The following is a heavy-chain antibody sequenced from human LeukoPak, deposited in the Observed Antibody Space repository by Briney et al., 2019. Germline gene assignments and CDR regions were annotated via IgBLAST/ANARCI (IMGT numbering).Heavy chain of an antibody. D-gene: IGHD1-14*01. J-gene: IGHJ4*02. CDR1: GVSISGNY. CDR2: INHSGST. V-gene: IGHV4-34*01. CDR3: ARLGRTRIARH. Sequence: SETLSLTCTVSGVSISGNYWSWIRQPPGKGLEWIGEINHSGSTNYNPSLKSRVTISVDTSKNQFSLKLSSVTAADTAVYYCARLGRTRIARHWGQGTLVTVSS.